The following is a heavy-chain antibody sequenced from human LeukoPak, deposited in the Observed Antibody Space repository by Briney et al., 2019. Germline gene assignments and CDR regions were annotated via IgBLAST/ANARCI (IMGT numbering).Heavy chain of an antibody. Sequence: ASVKVSCKASGGTFSSYAISWVRQAPGQGLEWMGRIIPIFGIANYGQKFQGRVTITADKSTSTAYMELSSLRSEDTAVYYCAREKADYFDYWGQGTLVTVSS. CDR2: IIPIFGIA. V-gene: IGHV1-69*04. J-gene: IGHJ4*02. CDR1: GGTFSSYA. CDR3: AREKADYFDY.